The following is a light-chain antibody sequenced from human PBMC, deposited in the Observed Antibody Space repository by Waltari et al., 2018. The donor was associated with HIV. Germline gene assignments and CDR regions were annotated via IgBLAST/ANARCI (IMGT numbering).Light chain of an antibody. CDR1: SSNIVNDF. V-gene: IGLV1-51*01. CDR2: DNN. Sequence: SALTQPPSASASPGRKVTISCSGISSNIVNDFISRYQQVPGTAPKLLIYDNNKRPSGIADRFSGSKSGTSATLAITGLQTGDEADYYCGTWDSSLSAWVFGGGTKLTVL. CDR3: GTWDSSLSAWV. J-gene: IGLJ3*02.